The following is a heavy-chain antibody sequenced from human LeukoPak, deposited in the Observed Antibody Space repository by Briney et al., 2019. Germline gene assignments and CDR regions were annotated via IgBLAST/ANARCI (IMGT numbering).Heavy chain of an antibody. CDR1: GFTFSSYS. Sequence: GGSLRLSCAASGFTFSSYSMNWVRQAPGKGLEWVSSISSSSYIYYADSVKGRFTISRDNAKNSLYLQMNSLRAEDTAVYYCARTPQGYYYDSSGRFDPWGQGTLVTVSS. V-gene: IGHV3-21*01. CDR2: ISSSSYI. J-gene: IGHJ5*02. CDR3: ARTPQGYYYDSSGRFDP. D-gene: IGHD3-22*01.